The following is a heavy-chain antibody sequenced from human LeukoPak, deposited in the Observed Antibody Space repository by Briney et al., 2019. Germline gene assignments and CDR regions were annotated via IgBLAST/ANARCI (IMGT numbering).Heavy chain of an antibody. V-gene: IGHV4-59*01. CDR2: IYYSGGT. Sequence: PSATLSLTCSVSGGSFSGYYWTWIRQPPGKGLEWIGYIYYSGGTNYNPSLKSRVTISVDTSKNQFSLKLSSVTAADTAVYYCARGGYYFDYWGQGTLVTVSS. CDR1: GGSFSGYY. CDR3: ARGGYYFDY. D-gene: IGHD1-14*01. J-gene: IGHJ4*02.